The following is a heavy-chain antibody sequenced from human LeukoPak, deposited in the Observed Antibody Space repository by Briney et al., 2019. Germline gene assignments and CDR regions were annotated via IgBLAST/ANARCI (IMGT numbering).Heavy chain of an antibody. J-gene: IGHJ4*02. CDR3: ARGYYYDSSRYYPVDY. CDR2: IYYRGST. CDR1: GGSISSGGYY. V-gene: IGHV4-31*03. D-gene: IGHD3-22*01. Sequence: SQTLSLTCTVSGGSISSGGYYWSWIRQHPGKGREWIGYIYYRGSTYYNRARKSRLTISVDTAKNQFALKLSSVTAADTAVYHRARGYYYDSSRYYPVDYWGQGTLVTVSS.